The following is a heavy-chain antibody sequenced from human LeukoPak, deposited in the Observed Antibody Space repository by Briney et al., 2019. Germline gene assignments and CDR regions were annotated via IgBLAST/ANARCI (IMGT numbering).Heavy chain of an antibody. CDR3: ATEGIPSTSTVNFDY. D-gene: IGHD4-17*01. CDR1: GYTLTELS. Sequence: ASVKVSCKVSGYTLTELSMHWVRQAPGKGLEWMGGFDPEDGEAIYAQKFQGRVTMTEDTSTDTAYMELSSLRSEDTAVYYCATEGIPSTSTVNFDYWGQGTLVTVSS. J-gene: IGHJ4*02. V-gene: IGHV1-24*01. CDR2: FDPEDGEA.